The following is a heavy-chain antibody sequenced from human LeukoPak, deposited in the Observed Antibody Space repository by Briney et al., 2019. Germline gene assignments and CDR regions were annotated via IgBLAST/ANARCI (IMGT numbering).Heavy chain of an antibody. V-gene: IGHV4-59*12. D-gene: IGHD3-10*01. CDR3: ARGKGIGYYYYYMDV. CDR1: GGSISSYY. CDR2: IYYSGST. Sequence: SETLSLTCTVSGGSISSYYWSWIRQPPGKGLEWIGYIYYSGSTNYNPSLKSRVTISVDTSKNQFSLKLSSVTAADTAVYYCARGKGIGYYYYYMDVWGKGTTVTVSS. J-gene: IGHJ6*03.